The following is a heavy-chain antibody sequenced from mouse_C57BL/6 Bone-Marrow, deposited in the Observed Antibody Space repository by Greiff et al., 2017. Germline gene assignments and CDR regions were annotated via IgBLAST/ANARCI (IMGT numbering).Heavy chain of an antibody. CDR2: ISSGGSYN. V-gene: IGHV5-6*01. D-gene: IGHD1-1*01. Sequence: EVQLVESGGDLVKPGGSLKLSCAASGFTFSSYGMSWVRQTPDKRLEWVATISSGGSYNYYPDSVKGRFTISRDNAKNTLYLQMSSLKSEDTAMYYCARQGYYGAMDYWGQGTSVTVSS. CDR3: ARQGYYGAMDY. CDR1: GFTFSSYG. J-gene: IGHJ4*01.